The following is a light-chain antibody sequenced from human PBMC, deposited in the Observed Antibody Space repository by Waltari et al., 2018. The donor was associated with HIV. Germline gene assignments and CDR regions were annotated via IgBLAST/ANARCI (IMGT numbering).Light chain of an antibody. CDR2: VGTGGIVG. J-gene: IGLJ3*02. V-gene: IGLV9-49*01. CDR3: GADHGSGSNFRWV. CDR1: SGYSNSK. Sequence: QPVLTQPPSASASLGASVTLTCTLSSGYSNSKVDWYPQSPGKGPRFVMRVGTGGIVGSKGDGIPDRFSVLGSGLNRYLTIKNTQEEDESDYHCGADHGSGSNFRWVFGGGTKLTVL.